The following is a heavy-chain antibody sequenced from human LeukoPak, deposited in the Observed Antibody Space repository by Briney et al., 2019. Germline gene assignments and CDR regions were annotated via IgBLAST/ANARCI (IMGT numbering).Heavy chain of an antibody. CDR2: IYYSGST. V-gene: IGHV4-39*01. CDR1: GGSISSSSYY. D-gene: IGHD3-22*01. Sequence: SETLCLTCTVSGGSISSSSYYWGWIRQPPGKGLEWIGSIYYSGSTYYNPSLKSRVTISVDTSKNQFPLKLSSVTAADTAVYYCARREGYYDSSGYLNWFDPWGQGTLVTVSS. CDR3: ARREGYYDSSGYLNWFDP. J-gene: IGHJ5*02.